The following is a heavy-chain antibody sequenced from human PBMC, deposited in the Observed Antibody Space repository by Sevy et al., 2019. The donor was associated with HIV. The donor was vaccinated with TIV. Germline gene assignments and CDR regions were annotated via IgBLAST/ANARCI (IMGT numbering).Heavy chain of an antibody. CDR1: EFTFSKYW. Sequence: GGSLRLSCAASEFTFSKYWMGWVRQAPGKGPEWVANLKGDGSDKYYLDSVKGRFTISRDNAKSSLYLRMNSLRDEDTATYYCVRGGGACEYWGQGTLVTVSS. CDR3: VRGGGACEY. D-gene: IGHD2-21*02. CDR2: LKGDGSDK. J-gene: IGHJ4*02. V-gene: IGHV3-7*01.